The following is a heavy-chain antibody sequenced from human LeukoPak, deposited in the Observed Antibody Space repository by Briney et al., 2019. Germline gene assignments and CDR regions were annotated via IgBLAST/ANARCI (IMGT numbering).Heavy chain of an antibody. CDR1: GGSISSGGYY. J-gene: IGHJ4*02. V-gene: IGHV4-31*03. Sequence: SQTLSLTCTVSGGSISSGGYYWSWIRQHPGKGLEWIGYIYYSGSTYYNPSLKSRVTISVDTSKNQFSLKLSSVTAADTAVYYCARVGSPNLTDSYSGYDSGSGERDFDYWGQGTLVTVSS. CDR3: ARVGSPNLTDSYSGYDSGSGERDFDY. CDR2: IYYSGST. D-gene: IGHD5-12*01.